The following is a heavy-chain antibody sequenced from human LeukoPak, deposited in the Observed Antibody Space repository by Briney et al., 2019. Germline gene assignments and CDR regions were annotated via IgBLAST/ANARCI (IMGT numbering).Heavy chain of an antibody. CDR3: VRQRGASGTINHFDP. V-gene: IGHV5-51*01. CDR2: IYPDDSDT. CDR1: GYSVTTYW. Sequence: AESLKISCKTSGYSVTTYWIGWVRQMPGTGLEWVGAIYPDDSDTRYSPSFQGQVVISADRSIRTAYLQWNTLKTSDTAMYYCVRQRGASGTINHFDPWGQGTLVTVSS. J-gene: IGHJ5*02. D-gene: IGHD3-10*01.